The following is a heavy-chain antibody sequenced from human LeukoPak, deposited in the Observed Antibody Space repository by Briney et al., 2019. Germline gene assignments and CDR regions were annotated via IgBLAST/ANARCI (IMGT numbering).Heavy chain of an antibody. J-gene: IGHJ4*02. CDR2: ISHDVNNQ. D-gene: IGHD3-9*01. CDR1: GFTFRSYA. CDR3: ARDGYDVLTGYYAYHFDY. Sequence: GGSLRLSCAASGFTFRSYAMHWVRQAPGKGLEWVAVISHDVNNQYYADSVQGRFTISRDNSKDTLYLQMHSLRADDSALYYCARDGYDVLTGYYAYHFDYWGQGTLVSVSS. V-gene: IGHV3-30-3*01.